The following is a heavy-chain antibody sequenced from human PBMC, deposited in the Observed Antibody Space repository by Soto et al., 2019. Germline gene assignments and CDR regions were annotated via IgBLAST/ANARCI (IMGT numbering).Heavy chain of an antibody. V-gene: IGHV1-69*01. CDR2: IIPIFGTA. J-gene: IGHJ4*02. CDR3: ARDGGRHSGGIDY. CDR1: GGTFSSYS. D-gene: IGHD1-26*01. Sequence: QVQLVQSGAEVKKPGSSVKVSCKASGGTFSSYSINWVRQAPGHGLEWMGEIIPIFGTANYAQKFQGRVTITADESTRTAYMELSSLRSEDTAGYYCARDGGRHSGGIDYWGQGTLVTVSS.